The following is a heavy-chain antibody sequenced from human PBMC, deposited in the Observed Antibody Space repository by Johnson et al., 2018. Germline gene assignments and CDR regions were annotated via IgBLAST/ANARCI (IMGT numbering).Heavy chain of an antibody. CDR2: ITGTGDGP. J-gene: IGHJ6*02. Sequence: VRLGEAGGGLIHPGGSLRLSCTASGFTFRGHILTWVRQAPGMWLEWVSTITGTGDGPFYAASGNGRFTISSDTSNSPLLLQMTSLTDDDTDLYCRARDRDDRFRTTRPRTRMDVWGQGTTVIVSS. CDR1: GFTFRGHI. CDR3: ARDRDDRFRTTRPRTRMDV. D-gene: IGHD1-1*01. V-gene: IGHV3-23*04.